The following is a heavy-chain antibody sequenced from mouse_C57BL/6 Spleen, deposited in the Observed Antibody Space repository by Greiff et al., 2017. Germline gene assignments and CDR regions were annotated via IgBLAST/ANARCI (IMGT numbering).Heavy chain of an antibody. CDR1: GFSLTSYG. J-gene: IGHJ4*01. V-gene: IGHV2-2*01. CDR2: IWSGGST. D-gene: IGHD1-1*01. Sequence: QVQLQQSGPGLVQPSQSLSITCTVSGFSLTSYGVHWVRQSPGKGLEWLGVIWSGGSTDYNAAFISRLSISKDNSKSQVFFKMNSLQADDTAIYYCARQTLFITTVVEGYAMDYWGQGTSVTVSS. CDR3: ARQTLFITTVVEGYAMDY.